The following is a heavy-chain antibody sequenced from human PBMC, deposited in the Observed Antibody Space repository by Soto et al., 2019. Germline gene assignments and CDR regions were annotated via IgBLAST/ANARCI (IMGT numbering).Heavy chain of an antibody. CDR2: ISGSGGST. D-gene: IGHD2-2*01. CDR1: GFTFSSYA. V-gene: IGHV3-23*01. J-gene: IGHJ4*02. Sequence: GGSQRLSCAAAGFTFSSYAMSWVRQAPGKGLEWVSAISGSGGSTYYADSVKGRFTISRDNSKNTLYLQMNSLRAEDTAVYYCAKDFQRYCSSTSCYVFDYWGQGTLVTVSS. CDR3: AKDFQRYCSSTSCYVFDY.